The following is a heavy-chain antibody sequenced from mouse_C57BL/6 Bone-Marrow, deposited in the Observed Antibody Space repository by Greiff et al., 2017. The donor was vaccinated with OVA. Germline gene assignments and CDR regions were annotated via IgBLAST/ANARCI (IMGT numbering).Heavy chain of an antibody. D-gene: IGHD1-1*01. CDR3: ARDPFYYYGSRFYAMDY. Sequence: EVMLVESGGGLVQSGRSLRLSCATSGFTFSDFYMEWVRQAPGKGLEWIAASRNKANDYTTEYSASVKGRFIVSRDTSQSILYLQMNALRAEDTAIYYCARDPFYYYGSRFYAMDYWGQGTSVTVSS. J-gene: IGHJ4*01. V-gene: IGHV7-1*01. CDR1: GFTFSDFY. CDR2: SRNKANDYTT.